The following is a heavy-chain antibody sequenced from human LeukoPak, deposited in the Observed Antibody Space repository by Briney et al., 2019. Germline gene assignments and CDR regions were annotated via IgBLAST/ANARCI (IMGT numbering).Heavy chain of an antibody. D-gene: IGHD6-13*01. J-gene: IGHJ4*02. CDR3: AKNSSSWYSG. V-gene: IGHV3-23*01. CDR1: GFTFSSYA. Sequence: GGSLRLSCAASGFTFSSYAMSWVRQAPGKGLEWVSAISGSGGSASYADSVKGRLTISRDNSKNTLYLQMNSLRAEDTAVHYCAKNSSSWYSGWGQGTLVTVSS. CDR2: ISGSGGSA.